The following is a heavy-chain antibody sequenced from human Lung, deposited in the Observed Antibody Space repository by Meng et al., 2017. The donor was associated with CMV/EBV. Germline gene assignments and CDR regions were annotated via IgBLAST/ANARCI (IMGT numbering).Heavy chain of an antibody. CDR1: GGSLSGYY. CDR3: ARRGRATVGY. V-gene: IGHV4-34*01. Sequence: SXTXSLTCAVYGGSLSGYYWSWIRQPPGKGLEWIGEINHSGSTNYNPSLKSRVTISVDTSKNQFSLKLSSVTAADTAVYYCARRGRATVGYWGQGTLVTVSS. CDR2: INHSGST. D-gene: IGHD1-26*01. J-gene: IGHJ4*02.